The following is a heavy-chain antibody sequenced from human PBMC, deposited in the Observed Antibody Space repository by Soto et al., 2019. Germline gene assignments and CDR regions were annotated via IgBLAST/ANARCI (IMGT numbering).Heavy chain of an antibody. D-gene: IGHD3-16*02. V-gene: IGHV3-33*01. CDR1: GFTFSSYG. Sequence: QVQLVESEGGVVQPGRSLRVSCAASGFTFSSYGMHWVRQAPGKGLEWVAVIWYDGSDKYYADSVKGRFTISRDNSKNTLYLHMNSLRVEDTAVYYCARDVSTTRYVPNWFDPWGQGTLVTVSS. CDR3: ARDVSTTRYVPNWFDP. CDR2: IWYDGSDK. J-gene: IGHJ5*02.